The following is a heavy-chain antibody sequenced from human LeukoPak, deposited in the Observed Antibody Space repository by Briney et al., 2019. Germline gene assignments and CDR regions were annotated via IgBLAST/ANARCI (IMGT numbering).Heavy chain of an antibody. CDR2: IYYSGST. J-gene: IGHJ4*02. CDR3: ARVSYDILTGYDTPGYFDY. Sequence: SETLSLTCTVSGGSISSYYWSWIRQPPGKGLEWIGDIYYSGSTNYNPSLKGRGTISIHRSKNQFYLQLSCVTPADPAVYYCARVSYDILTGYDTPGYFDYWGQGTLVTVSS. CDR1: GGSISSYY. D-gene: IGHD3-9*01. V-gene: IGHV4-59*01.